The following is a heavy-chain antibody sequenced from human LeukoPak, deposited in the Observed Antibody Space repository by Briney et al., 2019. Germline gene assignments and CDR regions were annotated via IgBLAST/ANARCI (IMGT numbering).Heavy chain of an antibody. Sequence: SETLSLTCAVYGGSFSGYYWSWIRQPPGKGLEWIGEINHSGSTNYNPSLKSRVTISVDTSKNQFSLKLSSVTAADTAVYYCASKVVRGAPVGDYWGQGTLVTVSS. CDR1: GGSFSGYY. CDR3: ASKVVRGAPVGDY. CDR2: INHSGST. V-gene: IGHV4-34*01. J-gene: IGHJ4*02. D-gene: IGHD3-10*01.